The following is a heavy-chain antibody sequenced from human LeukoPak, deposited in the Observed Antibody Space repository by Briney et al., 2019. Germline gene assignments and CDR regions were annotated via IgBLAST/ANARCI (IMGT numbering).Heavy chain of an antibody. CDR2: ISGSGGST. Sequence: PGGSLRLSCAASGFTFSSYAMSWVRQAPGKGLEWVSAISGSGGSTYYADSVKGRFTISRDNSKSTLYLQMNSLRAEDTAVYYCAKLLWFGDSSWFDPWGQGTLVTVSS. J-gene: IGHJ5*02. D-gene: IGHD3-10*01. V-gene: IGHV3-23*01. CDR3: AKLLWFGDSSWFDP. CDR1: GFTFSSYA.